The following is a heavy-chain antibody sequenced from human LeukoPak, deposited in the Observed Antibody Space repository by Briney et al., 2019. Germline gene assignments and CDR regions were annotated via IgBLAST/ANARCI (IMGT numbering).Heavy chain of an antibody. D-gene: IGHD4-11*01. CDR1: GFTFSSYA. CDR2: ISGSGGST. Sequence: GGSLRLSCAASGFTFSSYAMSWVRQAPGQGLEWVSAISGSGGSTYYADSVKGRFTISRDNSKNTLYLQMNSLRAEDTAVYYCANSYYSSPFDYWGQGTLVTVSS. CDR3: ANSYYSSPFDY. V-gene: IGHV3-23*01. J-gene: IGHJ4*02.